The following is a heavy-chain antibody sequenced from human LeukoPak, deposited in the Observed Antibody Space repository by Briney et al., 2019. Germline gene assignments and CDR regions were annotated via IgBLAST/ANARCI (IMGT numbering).Heavy chain of an antibody. Sequence: VAPVKVSCKASGYTFTSYDINWVRQATGQGLEWMGWMNPNSGNTGYAQKFQGRVTMTRNTSISTAYMELSSLRSEDTAVYYCARVPGRDIVVVPADDALDIWGQGTMVTVSS. CDR1: GYTFTSYD. V-gene: IGHV1-8*01. D-gene: IGHD2-2*01. CDR3: ARVPGRDIVVVPADDALDI. J-gene: IGHJ3*02. CDR2: MNPNSGNT.